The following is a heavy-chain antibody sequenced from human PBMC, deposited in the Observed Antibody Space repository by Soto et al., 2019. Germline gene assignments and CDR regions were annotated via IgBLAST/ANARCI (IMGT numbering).Heavy chain of an antibody. CDR2: TGGSAAGS. CDR1: GFTFSSYA. D-gene: IGHD6-19*01. Sequence: EVQLLESGGNLVQPGGSLKLSCAASGFTFSSYAMSWVRQAPGKGLEWVSGTGGSAAGSNYADSVKGRFTISRDNSRNTVYLQMSSLRAEDTALYYCARGGGIAVAGTHLDYWGQGTLVTVSS. CDR3: ARGGGIAVAGTHLDY. V-gene: IGHV3-23*01. J-gene: IGHJ4*02.